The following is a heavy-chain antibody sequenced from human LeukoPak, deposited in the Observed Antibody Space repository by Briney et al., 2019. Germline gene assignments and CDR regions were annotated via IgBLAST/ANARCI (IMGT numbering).Heavy chain of an antibody. J-gene: IGHJ4*02. D-gene: IGHD3-22*01. Sequence: PSETLSLTCTVSGGSISSSSYYWGWIRRPPGKGLEWIGSIYYSGSTYYNPSLKSRVTISVDTSKNQFSLKLSSVTAADTAVYYCARVNYYDSSGYYFYSFDYWGQGTLVTVPS. CDR1: GGSISSSSYY. CDR2: IYYSGST. V-gene: IGHV4-39*07. CDR3: ARVNYYDSSGYYFYSFDY.